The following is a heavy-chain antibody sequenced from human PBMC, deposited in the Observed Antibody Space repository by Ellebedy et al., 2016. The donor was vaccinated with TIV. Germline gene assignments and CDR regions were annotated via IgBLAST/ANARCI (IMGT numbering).Heavy chain of an antibody. V-gene: IGHV4-39*01. CDR3: ATFNQYYTYLGV. J-gene: IGHJ6*03. CDR1: GDSISSSSDY. CDR2: ISNRDRT. D-gene: IGHD1-14*01. Sequence: SETLSPTXTVSGDSISSSSDYWVWIRQPPGKGPEWIGTISNRDRTDYNPSLKSRVFILVDASKNQFFLKLTSVTAADTAVYYCATFNQYYTYLGVWGKGTTVIVSS.